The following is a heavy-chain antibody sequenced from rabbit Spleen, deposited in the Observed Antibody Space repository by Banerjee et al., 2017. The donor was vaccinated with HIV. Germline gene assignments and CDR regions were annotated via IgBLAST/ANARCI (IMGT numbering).Heavy chain of an antibody. J-gene: IGHJ3*01. V-gene: IGHV1S40*01. CDR1: GFSFSSGYD. Sequence: QQLVESGGGLVKPGASLTLTCTASGFSFSSGYDMCWVRQAPGKGLELIACIYGDSSGSTYYASWVNGRFTISRDDAQNTLYLQLNSLTVADTATYFCARDPAYASGSGAYIPYLWGQGTLVTVS. D-gene: IGHD1-1*01. CDR2: IYGDSSGST. CDR3: ARDPAYASGSGAYIPYL.